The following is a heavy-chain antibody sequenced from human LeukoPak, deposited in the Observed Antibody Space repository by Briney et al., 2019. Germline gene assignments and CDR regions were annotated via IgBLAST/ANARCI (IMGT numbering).Heavy chain of an antibody. Sequence: ASVKVSCKAPGYTFSSYHIHWVRQAPGQGLEWMGRINPSFNPGVDVTTYAQKFQGRVTLTRDTSTNTVYMELSSLRSEDTAVYYCARGLKYYYDSSGYYFGYWGQGTLVTVSS. V-gene: IGHV1-46*01. CDR1: GYTFSSYH. D-gene: IGHD3-22*01. CDR2: INPSFNPGVDVT. CDR3: ARGLKYYYDSSGYYFGY. J-gene: IGHJ4*02.